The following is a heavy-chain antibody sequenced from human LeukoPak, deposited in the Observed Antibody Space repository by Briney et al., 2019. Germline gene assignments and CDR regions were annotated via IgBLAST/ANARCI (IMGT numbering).Heavy chain of an antibody. D-gene: IGHD6-13*01. CDR1: GFTFSSYA. CDR3: TRVLAAAANALDI. J-gene: IGHJ3*02. V-gene: IGHV3-23*01. CDR2: ISGSGDST. Sequence: PGGSLRLSCAASGFTFSSYAMSWVRRAPGKGLEWVSAISGSGDSTYYADSVKGRFTISRDNSKNTLYLQMNSLRAEDTAVYYCTRVLAAAANALDIWGQGTMVTVSS.